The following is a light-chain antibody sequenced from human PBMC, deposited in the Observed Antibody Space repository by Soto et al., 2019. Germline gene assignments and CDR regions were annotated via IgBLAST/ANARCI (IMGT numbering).Light chain of an antibody. CDR2: AAS. CDR1: QSISRN. V-gene: IGKV3-15*01. Sequence: EIVLTQSPATLSVSPGERATLSCRASQSISRNLAWYQQKPGQAPRLLIYAASTRANGLPARFSGSGSGTEFTLTISSLRPDDFATYYCQHYNSYSEAFGQGTKVDIK. CDR3: QHYNSYSEA. J-gene: IGKJ1*01.